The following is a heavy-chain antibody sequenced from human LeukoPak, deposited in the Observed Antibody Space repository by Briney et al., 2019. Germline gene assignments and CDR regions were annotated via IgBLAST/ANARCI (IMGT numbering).Heavy chain of an antibody. CDR2: INTYNGNT. V-gene: IGHV1-18*01. CDR1: GYTFTSYG. Sequence: ASVKVSCKASGYTFTSYGISWVRQAPGQGLAWMGWINTYNGNTDYAQKLQGRVTINTDTSTSTTYMELRSLRSDDTAVYYCARVPTYSGSYYHHWGQGPLVTVPS. CDR3: ARVPTYSGSYYHH. D-gene: IGHD1-26*01. J-gene: IGHJ1*01.